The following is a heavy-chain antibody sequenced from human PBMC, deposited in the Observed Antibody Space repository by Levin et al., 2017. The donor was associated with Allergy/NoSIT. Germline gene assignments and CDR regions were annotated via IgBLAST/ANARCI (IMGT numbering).Heavy chain of an antibody. CDR3: AREREPRLVRDAFDI. Sequence: LSLPCAASGFTFSDSYMSWIRQAPGKGLEWVSYISSSSSYTNYADSVKGRFTISRDNAKNSLYLQMNSLRAEDTAVYYCAREREPRLVRDAFDIWGQGTMVTVSS. CDR2: ISSSSSYT. J-gene: IGHJ3*02. D-gene: IGHD6-19*01. V-gene: IGHV3-11*05. CDR1: GFTFSDSY.